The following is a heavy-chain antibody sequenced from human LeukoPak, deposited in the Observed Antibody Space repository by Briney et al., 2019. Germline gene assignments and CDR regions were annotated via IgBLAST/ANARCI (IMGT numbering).Heavy chain of an antibody. Sequence: GGSLRLSCEASGFTFSDHWMSWVRQAPGKGLEWVSTLSGSGITTYYADSVKGRFTISRDNSKNTLYLQMNSLRAEDTAVYYCARSGMVLDYWGQGTPVTVSS. CDR1: GFTFSDHW. CDR2: LSGSGITT. CDR3: ARSGMVLDY. J-gene: IGHJ4*02. V-gene: IGHV3-23*01. D-gene: IGHD5-18*01.